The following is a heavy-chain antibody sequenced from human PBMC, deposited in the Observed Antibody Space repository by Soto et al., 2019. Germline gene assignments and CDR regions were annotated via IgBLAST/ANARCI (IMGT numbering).Heavy chain of an antibody. CDR2: IKQDGSEK. CDR1: GFTFSSYW. J-gene: IGHJ4*02. V-gene: IGHV3-7*03. D-gene: IGHD6-13*01. CDR3: ARDSSSVVDY. Sequence: EVQLVESGGGLVQPGGSLRLSCAASGFTFSSYWRSWVRQAPGKGLEWVANIKQDGSEKYYVDSVKGRFTISRDNAKNSLYLQMNSLRAEDTAVYYCARDSSSVVDYWGQGTLVTVSS.